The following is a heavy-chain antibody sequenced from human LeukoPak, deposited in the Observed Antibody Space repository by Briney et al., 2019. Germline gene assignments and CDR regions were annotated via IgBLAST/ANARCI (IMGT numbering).Heavy chain of an antibody. CDR1: GFIFGSFG. D-gene: IGHD3-22*01. J-gene: IGHJ5*02. CDR3: ARARDNYDNSGFSALDL. CDR2: LWYDETNK. Sequence: GGSLRLSCAASGFIFGSFGMHWVRQAPGKGLEWVASLWYDETNKYYADSVKGRFTISRDNFKNTLNLQMDSLRAEDTAIYYCARARDNYDNSGFSALDLWGQGTLVSVSS. V-gene: IGHV3-33*01.